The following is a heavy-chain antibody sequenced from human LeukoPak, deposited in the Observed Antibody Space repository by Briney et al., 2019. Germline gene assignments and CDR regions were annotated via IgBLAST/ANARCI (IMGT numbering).Heavy chain of an antibody. J-gene: IGHJ5*02. CDR1: GGSISSSSYY. CDR2: IYYSGST. V-gene: IGHV4-39*01. CDR3: ARRSIAVFDP. Sequence: SETLSLTCTVSGGSISSSSYYWGWIRQPPGKGLEWIGSIYYSGSTYYNTSLKSRITISVDTTKNQFSLKLSSVTAADTAVYYCARRSIAVFDPWGQGTLVTVSS. D-gene: IGHD6-6*01.